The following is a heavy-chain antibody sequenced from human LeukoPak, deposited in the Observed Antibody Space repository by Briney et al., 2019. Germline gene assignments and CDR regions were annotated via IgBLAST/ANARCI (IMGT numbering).Heavy chain of an antibody. Sequence: GGSLRLSCAASGFTFSSYSMNWVRQAPGKGLEWVSSISSSSSYIYYADSVKGRFTISRDNAKNSLYLQMNSLRAEDTAVYYCARGGIAAAGYNYYYYYYMDVWGKGTTVTISS. CDR1: GFTFSSYS. CDR2: ISSSSSYI. CDR3: ARGGIAAAGYNYYYYYYMDV. V-gene: IGHV3-21*01. D-gene: IGHD6-13*01. J-gene: IGHJ6*03.